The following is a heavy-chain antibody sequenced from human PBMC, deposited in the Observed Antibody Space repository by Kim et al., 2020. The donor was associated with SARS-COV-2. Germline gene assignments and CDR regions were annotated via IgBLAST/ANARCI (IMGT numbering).Heavy chain of an antibody. CDR2: ISWDGGST. V-gene: IGHV3-43*01. D-gene: IGHD6-19*01. CDR1: GFTFDDYT. CDR3: AKDFLPGWTRGSSGWLPDY. J-gene: IGHJ4*02. Sequence: GGSLRLSCAASGFTFDDYTMHWVRQAPGKGLEWVSLISWDGGSTYYADSVKGRFTISRDNSKNSLYLQMNSLRTEDTALYYCAKDFLPGWTRGSSGWLPDYWGQGTLVTVSS.